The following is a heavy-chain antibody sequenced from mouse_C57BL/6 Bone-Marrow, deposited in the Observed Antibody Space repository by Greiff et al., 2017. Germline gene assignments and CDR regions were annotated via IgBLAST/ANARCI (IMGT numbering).Heavy chain of an antibody. V-gene: IGHV1-69*01. CDR2: IDPSDIYT. Sequence: VQLQQPGAELVMPGASVKLSCKASGYTFTSYWMHWVKQRPGQGLEWIGEIDPSDIYTNNNPKFKGKSTLTVDKSSSTAYMQLSSLTSEDSAVYYCARGRFPYYFDYWGQGTTLTVSS. J-gene: IGHJ2*01. CDR3: ARGRFPYYFDY. CDR1: GYTFTSYW.